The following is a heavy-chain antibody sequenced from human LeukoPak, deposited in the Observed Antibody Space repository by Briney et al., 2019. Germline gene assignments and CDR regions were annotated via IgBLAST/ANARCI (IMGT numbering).Heavy chain of an antibody. J-gene: IGHJ4*02. CDR1: GYTFRTYS. Sequence: GGSLRLSCAASGYTFRTYSMNWVRQAPGKGLEWVSSISTSSSYIFYADSVKGRFTISRDNAKNSLYLQMNSLRAEDTAVYYCARCSGGSYYHSYDYWAQGTLVTVSS. CDR2: ISTSSSYI. D-gene: IGHD2-15*01. CDR3: ARCSGGSYYHSYDY. V-gene: IGHV3-21*01.